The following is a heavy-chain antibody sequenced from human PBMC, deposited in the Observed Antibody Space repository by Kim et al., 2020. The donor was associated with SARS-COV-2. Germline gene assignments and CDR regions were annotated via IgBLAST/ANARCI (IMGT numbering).Heavy chain of an antibody. CDR1: GGSFSGYY. D-gene: IGHD3-3*01. V-gene: IGHV4-34*01. CDR3: ARGFTPPDFWSGYYGLRPPGFDP. J-gene: IGHJ5*02. Sequence: SETLSLTCAVYGGSFSGYYWSWIRQPPGKGLEWIGEINHSGSTNYNPSLKSRVTISVDTSKNQFSLKLSSVTAADTAVYYCARGFTPPDFWSGYYGLRPPGFDPWGQGTLVTVSS. CDR2: INHSGST.